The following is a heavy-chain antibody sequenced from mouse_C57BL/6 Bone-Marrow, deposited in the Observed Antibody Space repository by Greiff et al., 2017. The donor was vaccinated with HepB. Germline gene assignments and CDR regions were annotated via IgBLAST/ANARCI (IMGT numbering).Heavy chain of an antibody. V-gene: IGHV1-80*01. CDR1: GYAFSSYW. CDR2: IYPGDGDT. Sequence: VQLQESGAELVKPGASVKISCKASGYAFSSYWMNWVKQRPGKGLEWIGQIYPGDGDTNYNGKFKGKATLTADKSSSTAYMQLSSLTSEDSAVYFCAREGDSDYAMDYWGQGTSVTVSS. CDR3: AREGDSDYAMDY. D-gene: IGHD3-1*01. J-gene: IGHJ4*01.